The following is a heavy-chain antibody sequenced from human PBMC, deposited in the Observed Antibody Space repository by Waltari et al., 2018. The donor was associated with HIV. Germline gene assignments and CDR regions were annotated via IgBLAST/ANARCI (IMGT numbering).Heavy chain of an antibody. D-gene: IGHD3-3*01. CDR2: IYYSGTT. CDR3: ARAFGVVEGAPTFFDH. J-gene: IGHJ4*02. CDR1: GGSISSYY. Sequence: QVQLQESGPGLVKPSETLSLTCTVSGGSISSYYWSWIRQPPGKGLEWIGYIYYSGTTNYNPSLKSRVTISVDTSKNQFSLKLSSVTAADTAVYYCARAFGVVEGAPTFFDHWGRGTLVIVSS. V-gene: IGHV4-59*01.